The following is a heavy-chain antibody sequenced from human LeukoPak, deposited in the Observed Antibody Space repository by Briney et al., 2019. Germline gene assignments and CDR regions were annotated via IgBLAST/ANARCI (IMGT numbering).Heavy chain of an antibody. D-gene: IGHD3-22*01. Sequence: PGGSLRLSCAASGFTFSSYAMSWVRQAPGKGLEWVSSISSGGSYADSVKGRFTISRDNAKNSLYLQMNSLRAEDTAVYYCTSGYYNYYFDFWGQGTLVTVSP. CDR2: ISSGGS. CDR1: GFTFSSYA. CDR3: TSGYYNYYFDF. J-gene: IGHJ4*02. V-gene: IGHV3-21*01.